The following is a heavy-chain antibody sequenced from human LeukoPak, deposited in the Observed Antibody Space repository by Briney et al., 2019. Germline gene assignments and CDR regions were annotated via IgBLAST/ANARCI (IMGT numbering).Heavy chain of an antibody. D-gene: IGHD6-19*01. CDR2: IYYSGST. V-gene: IGHV4-59*08. J-gene: IGHJ4*02. CDR3: ARFSSGWRNSFDY. CDR1: GGSISSYY. Sequence: SETLSLTCTVSGGSISSYYWSWIRQPPGKGLEWIGNIYYSGSTNYNPSLKSRVIISVDTSKNQFSLKLSSVTAADTAVYYCARFSSGWRNSFDYWGQGTLVTVSS.